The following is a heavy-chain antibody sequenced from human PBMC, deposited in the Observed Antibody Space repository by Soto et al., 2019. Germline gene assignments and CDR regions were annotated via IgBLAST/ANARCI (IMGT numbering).Heavy chain of an antibody. Sequence: ASVKVSCKASGYTFTGYYMHWVRQAPGQGLEWMGWINPNSGGTNYAQKFQGWVTMTRDTSISNTVYLQWSSLKASDTGTYYCARRYCNSPRSCPMGYGLDVWGQGTTVTVSS. V-gene: IGHV1-2*04. CDR2: INPNSGGT. D-gene: IGHD2-15*01. CDR3: ARRYCNSPRSCPMGYGLDV. CDR1: GYTFTGYY. J-gene: IGHJ6*02.